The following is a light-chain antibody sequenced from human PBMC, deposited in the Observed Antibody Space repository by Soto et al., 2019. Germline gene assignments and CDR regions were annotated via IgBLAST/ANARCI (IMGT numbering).Light chain of an antibody. CDR1: QSISNW. Sequence: DIQMTQSPSTLSASVGDRVTITCRASQSISNWLAWYQQKPGKAPKLLIYDVSSLESGVPSRFSGSGSGTEFTLTISSLQPDDFATYYCQQSNTFWTFGQGTKV. V-gene: IGKV1-5*01. CDR3: QQSNTFWT. J-gene: IGKJ1*01. CDR2: DVS.